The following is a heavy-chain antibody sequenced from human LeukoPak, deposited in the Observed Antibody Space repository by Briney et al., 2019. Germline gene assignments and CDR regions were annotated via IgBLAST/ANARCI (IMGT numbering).Heavy chain of an antibody. D-gene: IGHD2-2*02. CDR1: GGSISNSF. Sequence: SETLSLTCTVSGGSISNSFWSWIRQPPGKGLEWIAYIYYTGNTKYNPSLKSRVTISVDTSKNQFSLRLSSVTAADTAVYYCARVRDCSSTSCYRRGFWFDPWGQGTLVTVSS. J-gene: IGHJ5*02. V-gene: IGHV4-59*01. CDR3: ARVRDCSSTSCYRRGFWFDP. CDR2: IYYTGNT.